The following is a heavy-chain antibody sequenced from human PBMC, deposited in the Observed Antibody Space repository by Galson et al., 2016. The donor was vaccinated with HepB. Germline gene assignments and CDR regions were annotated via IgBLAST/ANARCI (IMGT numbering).Heavy chain of an antibody. V-gene: IGHV1-8*01. CDR2: MNPNSGNT. J-gene: IGHJ4*02. D-gene: IGHD1-20*01. Sequence: SVKVSCKGSGDTFSKHGINWVRRAPGQGLEWMGWMNPNSGNTGYAQKFQGRVTMTRDNSINTAYMELGGLRSEDTAVYYCVPHLTETPDYFHFWGQGTLVTVSS. CDR1: GDTFSKHG. CDR3: VPHLTETPDYFHF.